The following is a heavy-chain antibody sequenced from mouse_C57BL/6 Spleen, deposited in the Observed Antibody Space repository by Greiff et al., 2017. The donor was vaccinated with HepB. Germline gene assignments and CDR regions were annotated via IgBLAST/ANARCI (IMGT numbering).Heavy chain of an antibody. V-gene: IGHV1-74*01. D-gene: IGHD1-1*01. CDR3: AISAYYGTPYAMDY. Sequence: QVHVKQPGAELVKPGASVKVSCKASGYTFTSYWMHWVKQRPGQGLEWIGRIHPSDSDTNYNQKFKGKATLTVDKSSSTAYMQRSSLTSEDSAVYYCAISAYYGTPYAMDYWGQGTSVTVSS. CDR1: GYTFTSYW. J-gene: IGHJ4*01. CDR2: IHPSDSDT.